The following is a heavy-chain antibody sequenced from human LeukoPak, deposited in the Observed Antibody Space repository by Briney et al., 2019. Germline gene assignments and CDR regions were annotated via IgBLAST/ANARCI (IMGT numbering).Heavy chain of an antibody. Sequence: GGSLRLSCAASGFTFSDYYTSWIRQAPGKGLEWVSYISSSGSTIYYADSVKGRFTISRDNAKNSLYLQMNSLRAEDTAVYYCAKDILPAATYMDVWGKGTTVTVSS. CDR2: ISSSGSTI. V-gene: IGHV3-11*04. CDR3: AKDILPAATYMDV. D-gene: IGHD2-2*01. CDR1: GFTFSDYY. J-gene: IGHJ6*03.